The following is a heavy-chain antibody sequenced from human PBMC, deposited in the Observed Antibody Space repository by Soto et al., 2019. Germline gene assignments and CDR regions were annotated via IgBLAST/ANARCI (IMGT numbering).Heavy chain of an antibody. Sequence: GASVKVSCKASGGTFSSYAISWVRQAPGQGLEWMGGIIPIFGTANYAQKFQGRVTITADESTSTAYMELSSLRSEDTAVYYCARAGRFGEYDFDYWGQGTLVTVSS. J-gene: IGHJ4*02. CDR3: ARAGRFGEYDFDY. V-gene: IGHV1-69*13. D-gene: IGHD3-10*01. CDR2: IIPIFGTA. CDR1: GGTFSSYA.